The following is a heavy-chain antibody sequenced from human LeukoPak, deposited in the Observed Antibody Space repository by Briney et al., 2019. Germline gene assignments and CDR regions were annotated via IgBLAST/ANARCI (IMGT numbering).Heavy chain of an antibody. D-gene: IGHD6-6*01. CDR2: IYSGGST. CDR1: GFTVSSNY. CDR3: ARRKSSSSWGGGFDY. V-gene: IGHV3-66*01. J-gene: IGHJ4*02. Sequence: GGSLRLSCAASGFTVSSNYMSWVRQAPGKGLEWVSVIYSGGSTYYADSVKGRFTISRDNSKNTLYLQMNSLRAEDTAVYYCARRKSSSSWGGGFDYWGQGTLVTVSS.